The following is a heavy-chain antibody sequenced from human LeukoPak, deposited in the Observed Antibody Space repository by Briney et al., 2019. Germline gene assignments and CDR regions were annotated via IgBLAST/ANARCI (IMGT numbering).Heavy chain of an antibody. CDR2: IYPGDSDT. V-gene: IGHV5-51*01. CDR3: ARLHSQSGMTTVTKVEDRYYYYYMDV. CDR1: GYSFTSYW. J-gene: IGHJ6*03. D-gene: IGHD4-11*01. Sequence: GESLKISCKGSGYSFTSYWIGWVRQMPGKGLEWMGIIYPGDSDTRYSPSFQGQVTISADKSISTAYLQWSSLKASDTAMYYCARLHSQSGMTTVTKVEDRYYYYYMDVWGKGTTVTVSS.